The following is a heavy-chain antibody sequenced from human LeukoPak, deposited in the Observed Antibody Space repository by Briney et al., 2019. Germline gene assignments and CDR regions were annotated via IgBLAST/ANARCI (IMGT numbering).Heavy chain of an antibody. J-gene: IGHJ4*02. Sequence: PSETLSLTCTVSGGSITYFYWNWIRQPPGKGLEWIGYIHYSGSTNYNPSLKSRVTILVDTSKNQFSLKLSSVTAADTAVYYCATYTNRLHYWGQGTLVTVSS. D-gene: IGHD2-8*01. CDR3: ATYTNRLHY. CDR2: IHYSGST. V-gene: IGHV4-59*01. CDR1: GGSITYFY.